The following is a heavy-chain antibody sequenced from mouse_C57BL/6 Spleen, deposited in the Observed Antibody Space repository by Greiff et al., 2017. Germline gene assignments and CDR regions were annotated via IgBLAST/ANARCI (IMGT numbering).Heavy chain of an antibody. V-gene: IGHV5-17*01. CDR2: ISSGSSTI. D-gene: IGHD1-1*01. J-gene: IGHJ3*01. Sequence: EVQLVESGGGLVKPGGSLKLSCAASGFTFSDYGMHWVRQAPEKGLEWVAYISSGSSTIYYADTVKGRFTISRDNAKNTLFLQMTSLRSEDTAMYYCARGPVSFWFAYWGQGTLVTVSA. CDR1: GFTFSDYG. CDR3: ARGPVSFWFAY.